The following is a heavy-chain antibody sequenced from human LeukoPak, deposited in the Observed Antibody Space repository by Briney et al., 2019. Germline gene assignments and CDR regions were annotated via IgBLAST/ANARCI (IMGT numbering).Heavy chain of an antibody. V-gene: IGHV1-18*01. CDR3: ARDNSRFGDPPGIYYNYYGMDV. CDR2: ISAYNGNT. Sequence: ASVKVSCKASGYTFTSYGISWVRQAPGQGLEWMGWISAYNGNTNYAQKLQGRVTMTTDTSTSTAYMELRSLRSDDTAVYYCARDNSRFGDPPGIYYNYYGMDVWGQGTTVTVSS. J-gene: IGHJ6*02. D-gene: IGHD3-10*01. CDR1: GYTFTSYG.